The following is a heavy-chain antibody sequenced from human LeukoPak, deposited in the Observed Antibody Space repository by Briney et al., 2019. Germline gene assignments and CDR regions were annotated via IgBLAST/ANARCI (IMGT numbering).Heavy chain of an antibody. J-gene: IGHJ6*02. V-gene: IGHV3-30*04. CDR1: GFTFSSYA. CDR2: ISYDGSDK. D-gene: IGHD3-9*01. Sequence: GRSLRLSCAASGFTFSSYAMHWVRQAPGKGLEYVAIISYDGSDKYYADSVKGRFTISRDNSKNTLYLQMNSLRAEDTAVYYCASTLLWLVRRRASGNAMDVWGQGTTVTVSS. CDR3: ASTLLWLVRRRASGNAMDV.